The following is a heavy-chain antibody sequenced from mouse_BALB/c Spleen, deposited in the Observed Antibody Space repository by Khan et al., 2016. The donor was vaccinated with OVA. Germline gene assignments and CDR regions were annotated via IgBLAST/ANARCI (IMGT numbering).Heavy chain of an antibody. V-gene: IGHV1S81*02. CDR2: INPNNGGT. CDR1: GYTFTSFY. D-gene: IGHD1-1*01. CDR3: TRGGYGSPFTY. J-gene: IGHJ3*01. Sequence: QVRLRQSGAELVKPGASVKLSCKASGYTFTSFYIYWVKQRPGQGLEWIGEINPNNGGTNVNEKFKSKATLSVDKSSSTAYLELSSLTSEDSAVFYWTRGGYGSPFTYWGQGTLVTVSA.